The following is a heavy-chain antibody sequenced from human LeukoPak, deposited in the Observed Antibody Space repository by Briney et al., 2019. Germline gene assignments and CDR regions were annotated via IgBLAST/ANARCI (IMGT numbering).Heavy chain of an antibody. J-gene: IGHJ3*02. CDR3: ARDTAVAGTLGAFDI. CDR2: ISSSSSYI. V-gene: IGHV3-21*01. Sequence: GGSLRLSCAASGFTFSSYSMNWVRQAPGKGLEWVSSISSSSSYIYYADSVKGRFTISRDNAKNSLYLQMNSLRAEDTAVYYCARDTAVAGTLGAFDIWGQGTMVTVSS. CDR1: GFTFSSYS. D-gene: IGHD6-19*01.